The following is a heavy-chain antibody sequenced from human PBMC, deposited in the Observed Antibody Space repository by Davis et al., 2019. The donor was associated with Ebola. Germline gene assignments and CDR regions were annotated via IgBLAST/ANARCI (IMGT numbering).Heavy chain of an antibody. D-gene: IGHD4-17*01. J-gene: IGHJ5*02. CDR2: MNPNSGNT. V-gene: IGHV1-8*02. CDR3: ATAFDRRHYGSWFDP. CDR1: GGTFSSYA. Sequence: ASVKVSCKASGGTFSSYAINWVRQATGQGLEWMGWMNPNSGNTGYAQKFQGRVTMTRNTSITTAYMEVSSLTSEDTAVYYCATAFDRRHYGSWFDPWGQGTPVTVSS.